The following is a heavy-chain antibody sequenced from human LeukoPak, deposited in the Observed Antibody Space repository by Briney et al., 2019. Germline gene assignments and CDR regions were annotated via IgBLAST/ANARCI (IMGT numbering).Heavy chain of an antibody. CDR1: GGSFSVYY. CDR3: ARGTTVVTWGKKRWFDP. J-gene: IGHJ5*02. Sequence: AETLSPTWAPHGGSFSVYYWSWIRQPPGKGLEWIGEIIDSGSTNNNPSLKSRVTLSVETSKNQFSMKLSSVTAADTAVYNCARGTTVVTWGKKRWFDPWGKGTLVTVSS. D-gene: IGHD4-23*01. V-gene: IGHV4-34*01. CDR2: IIDSGST.